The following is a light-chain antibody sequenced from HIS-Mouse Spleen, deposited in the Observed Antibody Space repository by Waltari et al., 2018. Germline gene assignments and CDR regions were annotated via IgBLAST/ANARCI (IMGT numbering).Light chain of an antibody. CDR3: QQYNSYSWT. CDR1: QSISSW. CDR2: KAS. Sequence: DIHMTQSPSTLSASVGVRVTITCRASQSISSWLAWYQQKPGKSPKLLIYKASSLESGVPSRFSGSGSGTEFTLTISSLQPDDFETYYCQQYNSYSWTFGQGTKVEIK. V-gene: IGKV1-5*03. J-gene: IGKJ1*01.